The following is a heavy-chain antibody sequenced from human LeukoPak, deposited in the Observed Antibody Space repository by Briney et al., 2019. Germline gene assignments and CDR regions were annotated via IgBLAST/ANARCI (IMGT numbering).Heavy chain of an antibody. D-gene: IGHD3/OR15-3a*01. CDR1: GFSFRKYW. Sequence: GGSLRLSCAASGFSFRKYWMSWVRQAPGKGLEWVANIKEDGIEKDYVDSVKGRFTISRDNAKSSVYLQMNSLRAEDTAVYYCARDWTYYFDYWGQGTLVTVSS. J-gene: IGHJ4*02. CDR3: ARDWTYYFDY. V-gene: IGHV3-7*01. CDR2: IKEDGIEK.